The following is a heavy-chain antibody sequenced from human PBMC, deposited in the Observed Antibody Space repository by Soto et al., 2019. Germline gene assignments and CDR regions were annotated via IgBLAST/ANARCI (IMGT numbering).Heavy chain of an antibody. CDR3: ARGWAGSAFGDYYYYYCMNF. Sequence: PSETLSLTCAVSGGSISSSNWWSWVRQPPGKGLEWIGEISHSGSTNYNPSLKSRVTISVDTSKKQFSLKLSSVTAADTALYYCARGWAGSAFGDYYYYYCMNFSDTLTTGT. CDR2: ISHSGST. D-gene: IGHD4-17*01. J-gene: IGHJ6*04. V-gene: IGHV4-4*02. CDR1: GGSISSSNW.